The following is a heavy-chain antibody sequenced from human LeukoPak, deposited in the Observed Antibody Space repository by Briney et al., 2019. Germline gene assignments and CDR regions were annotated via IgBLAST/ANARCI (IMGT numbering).Heavy chain of an antibody. CDR1: GYTFTDNA. D-gene: IGHD5-18*01. CDR2: INTNTGNP. V-gene: IGHV7-4-1*02. Sequence: GASVKVSCKTSGYTFTDNAISWVRQAPGQGVEWMGWINTNTGNPSYAQAFFTGRYVFSLDTSASTAYLQINGLKADDTAVYYCGRDPKLGIRGYTYGYIDHWGQGTLLTVAS. J-gene: IGHJ4*02. CDR3: GRDPKLGIRGYTYGYIDH.